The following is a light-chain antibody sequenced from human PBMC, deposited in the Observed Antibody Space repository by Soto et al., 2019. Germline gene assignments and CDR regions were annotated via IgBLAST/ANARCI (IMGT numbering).Light chain of an antibody. J-gene: IGKJ1*01. Sequence: EIVLTQSPATLSLSPGERATLSCRASQSVGSSLAWYQQKPGQAPRLLIYDASNMATGIPARFSGSGSGTDFTLTISSLESEDFAVYYCLQRGDWPPLTFGQGTKVEIK. CDR3: LQRGDWPPLT. V-gene: IGKV3-11*01. CDR1: QSVGSS. CDR2: DAS.